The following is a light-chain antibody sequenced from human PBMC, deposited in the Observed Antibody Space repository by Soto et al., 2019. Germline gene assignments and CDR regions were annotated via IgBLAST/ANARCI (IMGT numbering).Light chain of an antibody. CDR2: EVS. CDR1: SSDVGSYNL. CDR3: CSHAGSSTFYV. V-gene: IGLV2-23*02. J-gene: IGLJ1*01. Sequence: QSVLTQPASVSGSPGQSITSSCTGTSSDVGSYNLVSWYQQHPGKAPKLMIYEVSKRPSGVSNRFSGSKSGNTASLTISGLQAEDEADYYCCSHAGSSTFYVFGTGTKVTV.